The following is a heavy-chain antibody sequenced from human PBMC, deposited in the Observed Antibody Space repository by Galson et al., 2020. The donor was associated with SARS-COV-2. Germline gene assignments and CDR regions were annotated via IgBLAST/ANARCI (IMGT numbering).Heavy chain of an antibody. Sequence: SETLSLTCTVSGGSITSYYWSWIRQPAGKGLEWIGRIHASGSSNYNPSLKSRVSLSVDTSKNQFSLKLRSVTAADTAVYYCAKVAPGNNPFDIWGQGTMVTVSS. CDR3: AKVAPGNNPFDI. J-gene: IGHJ3*02. CDR2: IHASGSS. V-gene: IGHV4-4*07. CDR1: GGSITSYY.